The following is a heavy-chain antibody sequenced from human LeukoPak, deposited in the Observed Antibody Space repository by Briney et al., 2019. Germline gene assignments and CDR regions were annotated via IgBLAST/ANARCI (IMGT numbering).Heavy chain of an antibody. D-gene: IGHD3-22*01. V-gene: IGHV3-23*01. CDR2: IGGSGGST. CDR1: GFTFSSYA. CDR3: AKPSQDYYDSSGYYEVGPFDY. J-gene: IGHJ4*02. Sequence: PGGSLRLSCAASGFTFSSYAMSWVRQAPGKGLEWVSAIGGSGGSTYYADSVKGRFTISRDNSKNTLYLQMNSLRAEDTAVYYCAKPSQDYYDSSGYYEVGPFDYWGQGTLVTVSS.